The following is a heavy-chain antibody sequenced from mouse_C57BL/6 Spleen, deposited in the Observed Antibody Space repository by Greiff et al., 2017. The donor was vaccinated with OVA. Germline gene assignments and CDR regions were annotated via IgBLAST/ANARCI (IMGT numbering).Heavy chain of an antibody. Sequence: VQLQQPGAELVRPGSSVKLSCKASGYTFTSYWMHWVKQRPIQGLEWIGNIDPSDSETHYNQKFKDKATLTVDKSSSTAYMQLSSLTSEDSAVYYCSRGGSYYYAMGYWGQGTSVTVSS. CDR1: GYTFTSYW. D-gene: IGHD3-1*01. V-gene: IGHV1-52*01. CDR3: SRGGSYYYAMGY. CDR2: IDPSDSET. J-gene: IGHJ4*01.